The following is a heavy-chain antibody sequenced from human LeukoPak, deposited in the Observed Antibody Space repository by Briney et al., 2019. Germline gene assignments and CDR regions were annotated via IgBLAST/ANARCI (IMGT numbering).Heavy chain of an antibody. CDR2: IYYSGTT. Sequence: SETLSLTCTVSGGSISSYYWCWIRQPPGKGLEWIGFIYYSGTTNYNPSLQSRVTILVDMSKNQFSLKLRSVTAADTAVYYCARLTRKNRGLDYWGQGTLVTVSS. J-gene: IGHJ4*02. CDR1: GGSISSYY. V-gene: IGHV4-59*08. D-gene: IGHD2/OR15-2a*01. CDR3: ARLTRKNRGLDY.